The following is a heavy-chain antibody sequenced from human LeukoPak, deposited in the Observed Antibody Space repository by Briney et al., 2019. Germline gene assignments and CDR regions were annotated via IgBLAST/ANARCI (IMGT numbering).Heavy chain of an antibody. CDR3: AKSLGVGGYTRYKGFDQ. D-gene: IGHD5-24*01. J-gene: IGHJ4*02. V-gene: IGHV3-23*01. CDR2: ISNSDSST. Sequence: GGSLRLSCAASGFTFSSCAMNWVRQAPAKGREWVSSISNSDSSTYYAEFVKGRITVSRANSKNTLHLQMDSVRAEDTAVYYCAKSLGVGGYTRYKGFDQWGQGTLVTVSS. CDR1: GFTFSSCA.